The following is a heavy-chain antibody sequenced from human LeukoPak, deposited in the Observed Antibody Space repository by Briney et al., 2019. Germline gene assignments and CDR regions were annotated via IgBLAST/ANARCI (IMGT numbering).Heavy chain of an antibody. CDR1: GFTFRNHW. J-gene: IGHJ4*02. CDR2: INTDESGT. D-gene: IGHD2-2*01. CDR3: ARESTFCTSDNCWRPGDY. Sequence: GGSLRLSCAASGFTFRNHWMHWVRQAPGEGLVWVSRINTDESGTTYADSVKGRFTISRDNAKNTLCLQMNSLRVEDTAVYYCARESTFCTSDNCWRPGDYWGQGTLVTVSS. V-gene: IGHV3-74*01.